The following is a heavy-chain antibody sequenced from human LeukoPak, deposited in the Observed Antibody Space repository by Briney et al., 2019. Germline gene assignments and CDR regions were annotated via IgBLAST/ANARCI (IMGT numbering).Heavy chain of an antibody. CDR3: ARPPLRRLLPDY. Sequence: GGSLRLSCAPSLLSLCSQKMIVVRQAPGKGLEWVSYISSSGSTIYYADSVKGRFTISRDNAKNSLYLQMNSLRAEDTAVYYCARPPLRRLLPDYWGQGTLVTVSS. CDR1: LLSLCSQK. J-gene: IGHJ4*02. V-gene: IGHV3-48*03. D-gene: IGHD2/OR15-2a*01. CDR2: ISSSGSTI.